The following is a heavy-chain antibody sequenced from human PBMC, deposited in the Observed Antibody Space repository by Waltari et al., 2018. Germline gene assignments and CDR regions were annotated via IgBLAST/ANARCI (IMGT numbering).Heavy chain of an antibody. V-gene: IGHV1-2*02. CDR2: INPNSGAT. D-gene: IGHD2-2*01. Sequence: QVQLVQSGAEVKKPGASVKVSCKASGYTFTGYYMHWVRQAPGQGLEWKGWINPNSGATNYAKKFQGRVTMTRDTSISTAYMELSRLRSDDTAVYYCARVIVYCSSTSCYSFDPWGQGTLVTVSS. CDR3: ARVIVYCSSTSCYSFDP. J-gene: IGHJ5*02. CDR1: GYTFTGYY.